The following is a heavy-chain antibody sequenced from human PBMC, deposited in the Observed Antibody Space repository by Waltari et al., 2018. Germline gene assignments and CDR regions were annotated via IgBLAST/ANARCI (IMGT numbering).Heavy chain of an antibody. V-gene: IGHV1-8*03. Sequence: QVQLVQSGAEVKKPGASVTVSCKASGYTFTSYAINWVRQATGQGLEWMGWMNPNSGNTGYAQKFQGRVTITRNTSISTAYMELSSLRSEDTAVYYCARRGAMRGYWFDPWGQGTLVTVSS. CDR2: MNPNSGNT. CDR1: GYTFTSYA. D-gene: IGHD3-10*01. J-gene: IGHJ5*02. CDR3: ARRGAMRGYWFDP.